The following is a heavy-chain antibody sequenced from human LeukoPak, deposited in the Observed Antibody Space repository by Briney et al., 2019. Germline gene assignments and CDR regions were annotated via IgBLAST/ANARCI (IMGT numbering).Heavy chain of an antibody. V-gene: IGHV3-33*01. CDR1: GFTFSTYG. CDR3: ARDRGAYCGGDCYLGFDY. J-gene: IGHJ4*01. CDR2: IWFDGSIK. Sequence: GGSLRLSCAASGFTFSTYGMHWARQAPGKGLEWVAVIWFDGSIKYYANSVKGRFTISRDNAKKSLYLQMTSLTAEDTAVYYCARDRGAYCGGDCYLGFDYWGRGTLVTVSS. D-gene: IGHD2-21*02.